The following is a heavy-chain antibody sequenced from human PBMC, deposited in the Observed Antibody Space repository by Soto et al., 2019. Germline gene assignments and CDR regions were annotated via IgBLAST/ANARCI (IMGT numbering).Heavy chain of an antibody. Sequence: SETLSLTCTVSGGSISSYYWSWIRQPPGKGLEWIGYIYYSGSTNYNPSLKSRVTISVDTSKNQFSLKLSSVTAADTAVYYCARHVAVTPAYYYMDVWGKGTTVTVSS. CDR1: GGSISSYY. D-gene: IGHD4-17*01. CDR2: IYYSGST. V-gene: IGHV4-59*08. CDR3: ARHVAVTPAYYYMDV. J-gene: IGHJ6*03.